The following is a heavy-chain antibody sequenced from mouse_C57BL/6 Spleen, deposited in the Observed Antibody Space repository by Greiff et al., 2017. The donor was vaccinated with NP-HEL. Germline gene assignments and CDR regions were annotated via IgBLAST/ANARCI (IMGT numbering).Heavy chain of an antibody. D-gene: IGHD1-1*01. CDR2: IDPETGGT. CDR3: TSRGHHTVVAPFDY. CDR1: GYTFTDYE. V-gene: IGHV1-15*01. Sequence: VQLQQSGAELVRPGASVTLSCKASGYTFTDYEMHWVKQTPVHGLEWIGAIDPETGGTAYNQKFKGKAILTADKSSSTAYMELRSLTSEDSSVYYCTSRGHHTVVAPFDYWGQGTTLTVSS. J-gene: IGHJ2*01.